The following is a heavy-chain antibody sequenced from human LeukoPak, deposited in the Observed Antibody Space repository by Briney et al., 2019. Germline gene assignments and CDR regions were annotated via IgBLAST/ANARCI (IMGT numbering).Heavy chain of an antibody. J-gene: IGHJ4*02. V-gene: IGHV3-23*01. Sequence: GGSLRLSCAASGFTFSSYAMSWVRQAPGKGLEWVSAISGSGGSTYYADSVKGRFTISRDNSKNTLYLQMNSPRAEDTAVYYCAKDRYRRRFRDMITFGGVIVADYWGQGTLVTVSS. CDR3: AKDRYRRRFRDMITFGGVIVADY. CDR2: ISGSGGST. CDR1: GFTFSSYA. D-gene: IGHD3-16*02.